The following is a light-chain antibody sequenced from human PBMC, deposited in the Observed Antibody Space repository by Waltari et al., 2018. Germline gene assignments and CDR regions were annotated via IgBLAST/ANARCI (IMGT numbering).Light chain of an antibody. V-gene: IGKV3-20*01. CDR3: QQYNNWPGT. Sequence: EIVLTQSPGTLSLSPGERATLSCRASQSVSSSYLAWYQQKPGQAPRVLIHGASNRATGIPDRFSGSGSGTDFTLTISRLEPEDFAVYYCQQYNNWPGTFGQGTKVEIK. CDR1: QSVSSSY. J-gene: IGKJ1*01. CDR2: GAS.